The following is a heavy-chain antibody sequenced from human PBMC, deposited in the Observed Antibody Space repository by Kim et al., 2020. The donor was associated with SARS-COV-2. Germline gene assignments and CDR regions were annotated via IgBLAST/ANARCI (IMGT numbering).Heavy chain of an antibody. D-gene: IGHD6-19*01. V-gene: IGHV4-39*01. CDR2: IYYSGST. Sequence: SETLSLTCTVSGGSISSSSYYWGWIRQPPGKGLEWIGSIYYSGSTYYNPSLKSRVTISVDTSKNQFSLKLSSVTAADTAVYYCAGQYSSGPEWFWFDPWGQGTLVTVSS. J-gene: IGHJ5*02. CDR3: AGQYSSGPEWFWFDP. CDR1: GGSISSSSYY.